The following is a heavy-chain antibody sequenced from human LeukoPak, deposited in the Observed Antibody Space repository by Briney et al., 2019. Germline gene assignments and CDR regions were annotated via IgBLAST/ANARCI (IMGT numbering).Heavy chain of an antibody. D-gene: IGHD4-17*01. CDR2: ISGSSSSI. J-gene: IGHJ4*02. Sequence: GGSLRLSCAASGFTFSSHSMNWVRQAPGKGLEWVSSISGSSSSIYYADSVKGRFTISRDNAKNSLYLQMNSLRADDTAVYYCATPPSTVPRGKFDYWGQGTLVTVSS. CDR3: ATPPSTVPRGKFDY. CDR1: GFTFSSHS. V-gene: IGHV3-21*06.